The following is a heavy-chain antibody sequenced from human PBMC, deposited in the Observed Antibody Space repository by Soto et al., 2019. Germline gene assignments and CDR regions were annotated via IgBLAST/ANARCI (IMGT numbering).Heavy chain of an antibody. J-gene: IGHJ4*02. Sequence: ASVKVSCKASGYTFTSYGISWVRQAPGQGLEWMGWISAYNGNTNYAQKLQGRVTMTTDTSTSTAYMELRSLRSDDTAVYYCARRRNPGYSYGLNDYFDYWGQGTLVTVPQ. CDR2: ISAYNGNT. CDR3: ARRRNPGYSYGLNDYFDY. V-gene: IGHV1-18*04. D-gene: IGHD5-18*01. CDR1: GYTFTSYG.